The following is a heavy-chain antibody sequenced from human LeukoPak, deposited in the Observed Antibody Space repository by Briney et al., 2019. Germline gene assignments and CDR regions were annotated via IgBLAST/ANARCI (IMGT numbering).Heavy chain of an antibody. CDR2: IYTSGST. V-gene: IGHV4-61*02. J-gene: IGHJ4*02. CDR1: GGSISSGSYY. Sequence: SETLSLTCTVSGGSISSGSYYWTWIRQPAGKGLEWIGRIYTSGSTNYNPSLKSRVTISVDTSKNQLSLKLRSVTAADTAVYYCARRLGYDSTDYWGQGTLVTVSS. D-gene: IGHD3-22*01. CDR3: ARRLGYDSTDY.